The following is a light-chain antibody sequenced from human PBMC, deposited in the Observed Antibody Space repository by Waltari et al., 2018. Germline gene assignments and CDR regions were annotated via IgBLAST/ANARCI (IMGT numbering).Light chain of an antibody. J-gene: IGLJ7*01. CDR2: DVI. CDR3: SSYTSSSTLTV. V-gene: IGLV2-14*03. CDR1: SSDVGGSNY. Sequence: QSALTQPASVSGSPGQSITISCTGTSSDVGGSNYVSWYQQHPGNAPKLMIYDVINRPSGVSNRFSGSKSGNTASLTISGLQAEDEADYYCSSYTSSSTLTVFGGGTQLTVL.